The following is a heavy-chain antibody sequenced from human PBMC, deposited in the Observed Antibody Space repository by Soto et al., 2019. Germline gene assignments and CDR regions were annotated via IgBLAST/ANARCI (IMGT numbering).Heavy chain of an antibody. J-gene: IGHJ5*02. Sequence: EVQLVESGGGLVQPGGSLRLSCAASGFTFSSYSMNWVRQAPGKGLEWVSYISSSSSTIYYAYSVKGRFTISRDNAKNSLYLQMNSLRAEDTAVYYCARHPERIAQIGWFDPWGQGTLFTGSS. D-gene: IGHD6-13*01. V-gene: IGHV3-48*01. CDR1: GFTFSSYS. CDR3: ARHPERIAQIGWFDP. CDR2: ISSSSSTI.